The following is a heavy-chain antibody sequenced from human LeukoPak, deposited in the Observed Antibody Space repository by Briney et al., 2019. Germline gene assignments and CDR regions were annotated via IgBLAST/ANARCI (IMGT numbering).Heavy chain of an antibody. Sequence: GGSLRLSCAASGFTVSRNSMSWVRQAPGKGLERVSAIYRGGNTYYADSAKGRFTISRDNSKNTLYLQMNSLRAEDTAVYYCASLSSFFDYYYYYMDVWGRGTTVTVSS. J-gene: IGHJ6*03. CDR2: IYRGGNT. V-gene: IGHV3-53*01. CDR3: ASLSSFFDYYYYYMDV. D-gene: IGHD6-13*01. CDR1: GFTVSRNS.